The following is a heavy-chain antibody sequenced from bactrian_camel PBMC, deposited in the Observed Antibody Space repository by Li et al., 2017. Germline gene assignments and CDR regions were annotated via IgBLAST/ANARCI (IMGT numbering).Heavy chain of an antibody. V-gene: IGHV3-1*01. Sequence: DVQLVESGGGLVQPGESLKLSCAASGFNIDAYTMSWVRQAPGKGLEWISSITWTGDLTKYADSVKGRFTISRDNAKNTLYLQLNSLKTADTAMYYCASCPETGYFNEYALCFAYWGQGTQVTVS. CDR2: ITWTGDLT. CDR3: ASCPETGYFNEYALCFAY. CDR1: GFNIDAYT. J-gene: IGHJ6*01. D-gene: IGHD1*01.